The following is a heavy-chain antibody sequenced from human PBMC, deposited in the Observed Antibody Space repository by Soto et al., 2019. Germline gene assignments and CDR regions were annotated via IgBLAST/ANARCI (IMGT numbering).Heavy chain of an antibody. CDR3: LGQVTISRAPFIY. J-gene: IGHJ4*02. Sequence: EVQVVESGGGFVEPGGSLRLSCAASGFSFTSAWLTWVRQAPGKGLEWVGRIKSETDGGTTAFAAPVKDRFTMSRDDAENTGSLQMTSLKTEDTAMYYCLGQVTISRAPFIYWGQGNVVTVPS. CDR2: IKSETDGGTT. CDR1: GFSFTSAW. D-gene: IGHD3-3*01. V-gene: IGHV3-15*07.